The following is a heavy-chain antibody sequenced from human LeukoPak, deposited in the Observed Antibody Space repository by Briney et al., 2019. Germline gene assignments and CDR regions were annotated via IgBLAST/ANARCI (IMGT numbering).Heavy chain of an antibody. V-gene: IGHV3-15*07. Sequence: TGGSLRLSCAASGFTFSNAWMNWVRQAPGKGLEWVGRIKSKTDGGTTDYAAPVKGRFTISRDDSKNTLYLQMSSLKTEDTAVYYCTTDPFYDSAGFGFWGQGTLVTVS. CDR3: TTDPFYDSAGFGF. CDR1: GFTFSNAW. CDR2: IKSKTDGGTT. D-gene: IGHD3-22*01. J-gene: IGHJ4*02.